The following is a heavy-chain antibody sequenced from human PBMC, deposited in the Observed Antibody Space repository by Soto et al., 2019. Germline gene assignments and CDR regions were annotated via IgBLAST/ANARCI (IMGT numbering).Heavy chain of an antibody. Sequence: SETLSLTSTVSGASVSRGDIYWSWIRQHPGKGLEWIGYISYSGSPYYNPSLKSRVIMSVDTSKNQFSLKLSSVTAADTAVYYCASPYRARHDYWGQGILVTVSS. CDR2: ISYSGSP. CDR3: ASPYRARHDY. CDR1: GASVSRGDIY. D-gene: IGHD1-26*01. J-gene: IGHJ4*02. V-gene: IGHV4-31*03.